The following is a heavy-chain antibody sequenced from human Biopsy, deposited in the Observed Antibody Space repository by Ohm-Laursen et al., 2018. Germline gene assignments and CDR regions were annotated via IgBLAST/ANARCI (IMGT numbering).Heavy chain of an antibody. CDR3: ARRGSGGRSFDY. CDR1: GDSINSSY. D-gene: IGHD2-15*01. Sequence: GTLSLTCTVSGDSINSSYRSWIRQPPGKELEWIGFISNSGNTNYNPSLKSRVTISVDTSKNQISLKLGSVTVADTAVFYCARRGSGGRSFDYWGQGSLVTVSS. V-gene: IGHV4-59*08. CDR2: ISNSGNT. J-gene: IGHJ4*02.